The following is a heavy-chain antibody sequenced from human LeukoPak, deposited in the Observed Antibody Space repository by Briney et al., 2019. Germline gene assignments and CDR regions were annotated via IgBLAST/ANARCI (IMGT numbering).Heavy chain of an antibody. Sequence: SQTLSLTCAVSGGSISSNNWWGWVRQPPGKGLEWIGEIYHSGSLNYNPSLKSRVTISVDKSRNHFSLNLSSVTAADTAVYYCARVNINNWHSCDYWGQGTLVTVSS. CDR3: ARVNINNWHSCDY. J-gene: IGHJ4*02. D-gene: IGHD1-1*01. CDR1: GGSISSNNW. CDR2: IYHSGSL. V-gene: IGHV4-4*02.